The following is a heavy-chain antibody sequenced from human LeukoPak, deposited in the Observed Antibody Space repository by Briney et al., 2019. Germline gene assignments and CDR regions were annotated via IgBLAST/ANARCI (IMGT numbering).Heavy chain of an antibody. CDR1: GFTFSSYS. Sequence: PGGSLRLSCAASGFTFSSYSIHRVRQAPGKGLEWVSSISFSSSYIYYADSVKGRFTISRDNAKNSLYLQMNSLRAEDTAVYYCARVRLVTGPQDYWGQGTLVTVSS. CDR2: ISFSSSYI. CDR3: ARVRLVTGPQDY. V-gene: IGHV3-21*01. J-gene: IGHJ4*02. D-gene: IGHD2-21*02.